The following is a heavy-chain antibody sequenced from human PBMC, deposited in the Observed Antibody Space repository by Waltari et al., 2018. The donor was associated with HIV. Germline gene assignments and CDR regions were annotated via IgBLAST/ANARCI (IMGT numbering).Heavy chain of an antibody. J-gene: IGHJ4*03. CDR3: AQNKVGAHDWAGRAAVY. CDR2: IDWDDDK. D-gene: IGHD1-26*01. V-gene: IGHV2-70*15. Sequence: QVTLRESGPALVKPTQTLTLTCTFSGFSLSTSGMCVSWIRQPPGKALEWLARIDWDDDKYYSTSLKTRLTISKDTSKNQVVLTMTNMDPVDTATYYCAQNKVGAHDWAGRAAVYWGPGALVTVSS. CDR1: GFSLSTSGMC.